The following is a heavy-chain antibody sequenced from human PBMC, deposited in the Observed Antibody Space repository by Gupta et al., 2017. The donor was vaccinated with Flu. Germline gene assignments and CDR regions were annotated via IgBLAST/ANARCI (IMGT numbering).Heavy chain of an antibody. CDR1: GFTFDDYG. D-gene: IGHD6-6*01. CDR2: INWNSRSI. V-gene: IGHV3-9*01. J-gene: IGHJ6*03. Sequence: EVQLVESGGGLVQPGGSLGLSCAASGFTFDDYGMHWVRQAPGKGLEWVSGINWNSRSIDYADSVKGRFTISRDNAKNSLDLQMNSLTIEDTALYYCVKDTEYSASFGYMDVWGKGTTVIVSS. CDR3: VKDTEYSASFGYMDV.